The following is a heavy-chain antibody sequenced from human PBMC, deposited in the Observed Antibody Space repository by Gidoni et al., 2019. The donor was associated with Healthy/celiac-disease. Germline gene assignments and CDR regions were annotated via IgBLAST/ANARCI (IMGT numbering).Heavy chain of an antibody. CDR3: AKAGYCSSTSCYSSHYYFDY. D-gene: IGHD2-2*02. CDR1: GLALSSYA. CDR2: SSGSDGST. Sequence: EVQLLVSGRGLVQPGGSLSLSCAASGLALSSYAMSWVRQAPGTGLEWDSASSGSDGSTYYADNSKNTLYLQMHSLRAEDTAVYYCAKAGYCSSTSCYSSHYYFDYWGQGTLVTVSS. J-gene: IGHJ4*02. V-gene: IGHV3-23*01.